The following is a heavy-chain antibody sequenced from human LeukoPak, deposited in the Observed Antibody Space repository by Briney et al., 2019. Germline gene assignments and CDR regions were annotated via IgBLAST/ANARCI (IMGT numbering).Heavy chain of an antibody. Sequence: SETLSLTCTVSGGSISSSSYYWGWIRQPPGKGLEWIGSIYYSGSTYYNPSLKSRVTISVDTSKNQFSLKLSSVTAADTAVYYCARGLVLMVYGGAHRWFDPWGQGTLVTVSS. CDR3: ARGLVLMVYGGAHRWFDP. V-gene: IGHV4-39*07. CDR1: GGSISSSSYY. J-gene: IGHJ5*02. D-gene: IGHD2-8*01. CDR2: IYYSGST.